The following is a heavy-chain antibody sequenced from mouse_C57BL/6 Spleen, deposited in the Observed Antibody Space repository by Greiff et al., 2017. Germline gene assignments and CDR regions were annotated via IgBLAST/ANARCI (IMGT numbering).Heavy chain of an antibody. Sequence: EVKLMESGPGLVKPSQSLSLTCSVTGYSITSGYYWNWIRQFPGNKLEWMGYISYDGSNNYNPSLKNRISITRDTSKNQFFLKLHSVTTEDTATYYCARWGYGYFDYWGQGTTLTVSS. CDR2: ISYDGSN. D-gene: IGHD1-1*02. CDR1: GYSITSGYY. CDR3: ARWGYGYFDY. V-gene: IGHV3-6*01. J-gene: IGHJ2*01.